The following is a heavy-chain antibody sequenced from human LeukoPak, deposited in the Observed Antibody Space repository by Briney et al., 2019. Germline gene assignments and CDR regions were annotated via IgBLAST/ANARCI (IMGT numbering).Heavy chain of an antibody. Sequence: VASVKVSCKASGGTFSSYAISWVRQAPGQGLEWMGGIIPIFGTANYAQKFLGRVTITADKSTSTAYMELSSLRSEDTAVYYCARDGGSYGSGSRNWFDPWGQGTLVTVSS. J-gene: IGHJ5*02. CDR2: IIPIFGTA. D-gene: IGHD3-10*01. CDR3: ARDGGSYGSGSRNWFDP. CDR1: GGTFSSYA. V-gene: IGHV1-69*06.